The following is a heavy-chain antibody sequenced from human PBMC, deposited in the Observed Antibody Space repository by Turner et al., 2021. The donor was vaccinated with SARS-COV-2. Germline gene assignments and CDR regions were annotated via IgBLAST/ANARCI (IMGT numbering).Heavy chain of an antibody. D-gene: IGHD2-8*01. Sequence: QVQLVESGGGVVQPGRSLRLSCAASGFTFSSYARHWVRQAPGKGLEWVAVISYDGSNKYYADSVKGRFTISRDNSKNTLYLQMNSLRAEDTAVYYCARALINYCTNGVCFPFDPWGQGTLVTVSS. CDR1: GFTFSSYA. CDR3: ARALINYCTNGVCFPFDP. J-gene: IGHJ5*02. V-gene: IGHV3-30-3*01. CDR2: ISYDGSNK.